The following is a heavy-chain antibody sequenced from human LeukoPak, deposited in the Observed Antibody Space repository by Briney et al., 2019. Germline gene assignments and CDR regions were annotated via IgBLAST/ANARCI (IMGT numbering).Heavy chain of an antibody. CDR3: ARRSYCGGDCYGSDAFDI. V-gene: IGHV3-21*01. J-gene: IGHJ3*02. Sequence: GGSLRLSCAASGFTFSSYAMSWVRQAPGKGLEWVSSISSSSTYLDYADSLKGRFTISRDNAKNSLYLQMNSLRAEDTAVYYCARRSYCGGDCYGSDAFDIWGQGTMVTVSS. CDR1: GFTFSSYA. D-gene: IGHD2-21*02. CDR2: ISSSSTYL.